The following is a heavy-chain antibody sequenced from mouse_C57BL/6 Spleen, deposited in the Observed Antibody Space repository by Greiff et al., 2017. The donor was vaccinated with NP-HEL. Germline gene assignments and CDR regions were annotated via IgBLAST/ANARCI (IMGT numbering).Heavy chain of an antibody. CDR1: GYAFSSSW. V-gene: IGHV1-82*01. CDR3: ASTVVENYFDY. J-gene: IGHJ2*01. Sequence: QVQLQQSGPELVKPGASVKISCKASGYAFSSSWMNWVKQRPGKGLEWIGRIYPGDGDTNYNGKFKGKATLTADKSSSTAYMQLSSLTSEDSAVYFCASTVVENYFDYWGQGTTLTVSS. CDR2: IYPGDGDT. D-gene: IGHD1-1*01.